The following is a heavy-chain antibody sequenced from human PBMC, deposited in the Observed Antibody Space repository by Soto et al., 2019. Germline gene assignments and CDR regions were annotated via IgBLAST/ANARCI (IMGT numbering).Heavy chain of an antibody. CDR1: GGTFRNHV. CDR2: IIPIIGTP. CDR3: ARDLEFRDGNISHLDY. D-gene: IGHD3-10*01. Sequence: WASVKVSCKASGGTFRNHVFNWVRQAPGQGLEWMGGIIPIIGTPNCAQKFQGRVTITADASTNTVYLEVSSLRSQDTAVYYCARDLEFRDGNISHLDYWGQGTLVTVSS. V-gene: IGHV1-69*13. J-gene: IGHJ4*02.